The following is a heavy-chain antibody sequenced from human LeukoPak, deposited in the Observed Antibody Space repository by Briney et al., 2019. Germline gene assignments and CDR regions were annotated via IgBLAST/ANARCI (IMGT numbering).Heavy chain of an antibody. V-gene: IGHV3-48*01. J-gene: IGHJ4*02. CDR1: GFTFSSYS. Sequence: GGSLRLSCLASGFTFSSYSMNWVRQAPGKGLEWVSYISSSSSTIYYADSVKGRFTISRDNAKNSLYLQMNSLRAEDTAVYYCARDPLRYCSSTSCEGNYWGQGTLVTVSS. CDR2: ISSSSSTI. CDR3: ARDPLRYCSSTSCEGNY. D-gene: IGHD2-2*01.